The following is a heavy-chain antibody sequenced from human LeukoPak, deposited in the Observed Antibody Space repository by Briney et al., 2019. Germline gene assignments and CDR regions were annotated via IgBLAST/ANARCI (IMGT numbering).Heavy chain of an antibody. J-gene: IGHJ3*02. CDR1: GYSISSGYY. D-gene: IGHD3-22*01. V-gene: IGHV4-38-2*02. Sequence: SETLSLTCTVSGYSISSGYYWGWIRQPPGKGLEWIGSIYHSGSTYYNPSLKSRVTISVDTSKNQFSLKLSSVTAADTAVYYCARGLYDSSGNDAFDIWGQETMVTVSS. CDR3: ARGLYDSSGNDAFDI. CDR2: IYHSGST.